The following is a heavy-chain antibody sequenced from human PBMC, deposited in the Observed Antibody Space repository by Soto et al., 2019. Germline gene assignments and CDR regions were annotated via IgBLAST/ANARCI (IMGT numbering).Heavy chain of an antibody. D-gene: IGHD6-19*01. CDR1: GFTFSNYA. J-gene: IGHJ4*02. V-gene: IGHV3-30-3*01. CDR3: ARDRYSSSTLFEY. Sequence: QVQLVESGGGVVQPGRSLRLSCAASGFTFSNYAMHWVRQAPGKGLAWVAVISDDGYNKYYADSVKGRFTISRDNSRNTLYLQMNSLRADDTAVYYCARDRYSSSTLFEYWGQGTLVSVSS. CDR2: ISDDGYNK.